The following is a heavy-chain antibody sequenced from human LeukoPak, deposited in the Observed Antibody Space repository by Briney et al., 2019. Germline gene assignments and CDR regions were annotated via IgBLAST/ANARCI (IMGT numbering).Heavy chain of an antibody. J-gene: IGHJ4*02. V-gene: IGHV3-74*01. CDR2: INSDGSST. CDR3: ARSLSSPPFDY. Sequence: QPGGSLRLSCAASGFTFSNYWMHWVRQAPGKGLVWVARINSDGSSTSYADSVKGRFSISRDNAKNTLYLQMNSLRAEDTAVYYCARSLSSPPFDYWGQGTLVTVSS. CDR1: GFTFSNYW. D-gene: IGHD6-13*01.